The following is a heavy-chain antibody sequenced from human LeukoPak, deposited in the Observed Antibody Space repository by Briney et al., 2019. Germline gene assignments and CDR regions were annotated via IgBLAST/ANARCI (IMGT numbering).Heavy chain of an antibody. CDR2: IKEDGSDT. CDR3: ARHRYFYFDL. J-gene: IGHJ4*02. D-gene: IGHD3-9*01. V-gene: IGHV3-7*01. CDR1: GFTFSLHY. Sequence: PGGSLRLSCAASGFTFSLHYMGWVRQTPGKGLEWVANIKEDGSDTFYVGSVKGRFTIFRDNAKNSVYLQMNILRAEDTAVYYCARHRYFYFDLWGQGTLVNVSS.